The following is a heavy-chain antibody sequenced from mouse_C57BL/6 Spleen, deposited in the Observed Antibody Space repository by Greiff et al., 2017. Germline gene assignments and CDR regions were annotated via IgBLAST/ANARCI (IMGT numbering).Heavy chain of an antibody. CDR3: TILWLTGARAY. Sequence: QVQLQQPGAELVRPGSSVKLSCKASGYTFTSYWMDWVKQRPGQGLEWIGNIYPSDSETHYNQKFKDKATLTVDKSSRTAYMQLSRRTYGDSAVYYCTILWLTGARAYGAKGTLDSVSA. J-gene: IGHJ3*01. V-gene: IGHV1-61*01. CDR2: IYPSDSET. D-gene: IGHD4-1*01. CDR1: GYTFTSYW.